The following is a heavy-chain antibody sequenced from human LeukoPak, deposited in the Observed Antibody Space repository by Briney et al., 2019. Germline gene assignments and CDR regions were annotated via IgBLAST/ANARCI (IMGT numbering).Heavy chain of an antibody. J-gene: IGHJ4*02. CDR2: IYWDDDK. Sequence: ESGPTLVKPTQTLTLTCTFSGFSLSTSGVGVGWIRQPPGKALEWLALIYWDDDKRYSPSLKSRLTITKDTSKNQVVLTMTNMDPVDTATYYCALVDTAMVSLDYWGQGTLVTVSS. V-gene: IGHV2-5*02. CDR1: GFSLSTSGVG. D-gene: IGHD5-18*01. CDR3: ALVDTAMVSLDY.